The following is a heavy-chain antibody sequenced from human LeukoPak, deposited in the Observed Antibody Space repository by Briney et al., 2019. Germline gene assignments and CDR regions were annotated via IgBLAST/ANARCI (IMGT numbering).Heavy chain of an antibody. CDR1: GGSVGGNTYY. V-gene: IGHV4-39*02. CDR3: ARDLKKTGGFDY. Sequence: PSETLSLTCSVSGGSVGGNTYYWGWIRQPPGKGLEWIGNIFYTGSTYYNPSLKSRVTISIDTSKTQFSLKLSSVTAADTAVYYCARDLKKTGGFDYWGQGTLVTVPS. J-gene: IGHJ4*02. CDR2: IFYTGST. D-gene: IGHD7-27*01.